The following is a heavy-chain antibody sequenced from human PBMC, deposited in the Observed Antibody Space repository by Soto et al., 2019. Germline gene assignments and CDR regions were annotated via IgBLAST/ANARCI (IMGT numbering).Heavy chain of an antibody. CDR3: ARSIVVVTALDY. Sequence: GASVKVSCKASGYTFTTYDINWVRQATGEGLEWMGWMNPNSGNTGHAQKFQGRVTLTSDTSISTAYMELNSLRSEDTAVYYCARSIVVVTALDYWGQGTLVTVSS. CDR1: GYTFTTYD. CDR2: MNPNSGNT. V-gene: IGHV1-8*01. J-gene: IGHJ4*02. D-gene: IGHD2-21*02.